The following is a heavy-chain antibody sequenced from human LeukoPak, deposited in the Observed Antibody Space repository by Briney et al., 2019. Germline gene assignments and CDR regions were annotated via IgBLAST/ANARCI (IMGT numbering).Heavy chain of an antibody. CDR2: IIPMYDTA. Sequence: SVPVSCKAPGGTFSSYVVSGVRPAPAQGLEWMGRIIPMYDTADYAQRVQGRVTIYADRSTGTESMELSSLRSQDTVIYNGVRDYDSSGPQKIHCDFWGQGNLVTVSS. J-gene: IGHJ4*02. CDR3: VRDYDSSGPQKIHCDF. V-gene: IGHV1-69*06. CDR1: GGTFSSYV. D-gene: IGHD3-22*01.